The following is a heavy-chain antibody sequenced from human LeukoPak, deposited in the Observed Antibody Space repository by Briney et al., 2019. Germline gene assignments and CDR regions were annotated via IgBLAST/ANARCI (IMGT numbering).Heavy chain of an antibody. Sequence: GGSLRLSCEASEFTFNKYAMTWVRQAPGTGVERDSGKSVSGGSTNYAGSVKGRFTISRDNSKNTLYLQMNSLRAEDTAVYYCAKSNYFDSGGYYFFDYWGQGTLVTVSS. D-gene: IGHD3-22*01. CDR3: AKSNYFDSGGYYFFDY. V-gene: IGHV3-23*01. J-gene: IGHJ4*02. CDR2: KSVSGGST. CDR1: EFTFNKYA.